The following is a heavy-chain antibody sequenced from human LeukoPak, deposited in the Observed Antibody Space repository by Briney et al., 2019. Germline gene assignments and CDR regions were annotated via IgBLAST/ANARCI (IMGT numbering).Heavy chain of an antibody. CDR2: IKSDGRT. J-gene: IGHJ1*01. CDR1: GFTFSNYW. Sequence: GGSLRLSCAAAGFTFSNYWMRWVRQAPGKGLVWVSRIKSDGRTNYADSVKGRFTISRDNAKNTVSLQMNSLRAEDTGVYYCARAPSEIGGYYPEYFRHWGQGTLVTVSS. CDR3: ARAPSEIGGYYPEYFRH. V-gene: IGHV3-74*01. D-gene: IGHD3-22*01.